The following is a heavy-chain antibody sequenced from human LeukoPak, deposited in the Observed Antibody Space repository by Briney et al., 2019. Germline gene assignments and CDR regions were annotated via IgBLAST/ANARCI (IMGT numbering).Heavy chain of an antibody. Sequence: SETLSLTCTVSGGSISSYYWSWIRQPPGKGLEWIGYIYYSGSTNYNPSLKSRGTISVDTSKNQFSLKLSSVPAADTAVYYCASVGTYYDILTGYSAQYYFDYWGQGTLVTVSS. J-gene: IGHJ4*02. CDR3: ASVGTYYDILTGYSAQYYFDY. CDR2: IYYSGST. V-gene: IGHV4-59*01. CDR1: GGSISSYY. D-gene: IGHD3-9*01.